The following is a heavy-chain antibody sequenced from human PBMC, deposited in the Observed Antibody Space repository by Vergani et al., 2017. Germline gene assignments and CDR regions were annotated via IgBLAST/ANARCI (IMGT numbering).Heavy chain of an antibody. CDR1: GYTFTSYG. CDR2: ISAYNGNT. V-gene: IGHV1-18*01. D-gene: IGHD2-2*02. Sequence: QVQLVQSGAEVKKPGASVKVSCKASGYTFTSYGISWVRQAPGQGLGWMGWISAYNGNTNYAQKLQGRVTMTTDTSTSTAYMELRSLRSDETAVYYCARGVDIVVVPAAIASTYYYYYMDVWGKGTTVTVSS. CDR3: ARGVDIVVVPAAIASTYYYYYMDV. J-gene: IGHJ6*03.